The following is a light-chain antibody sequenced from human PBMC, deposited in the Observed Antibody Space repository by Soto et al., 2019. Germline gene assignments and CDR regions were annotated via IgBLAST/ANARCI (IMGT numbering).Light chain of an antibody. J-gene: IGKJ1*01. CDR1: QSISNW. V-gene: IGKV1-5*01. Sequence: DIQMTQSPSTLSASVGDRVTITCRASQSISNWLAWYQQKPGKAPTLLIYDVSRLESGVPSRFSGSGSGTEFTLTISSLQPDDFATYYCQHYNSYSEAFGQGTKVDNK. CDR2: DVS. CDR3: QHYNSYSEA.